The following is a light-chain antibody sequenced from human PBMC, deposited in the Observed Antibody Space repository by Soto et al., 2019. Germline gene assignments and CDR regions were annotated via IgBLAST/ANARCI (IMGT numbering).Light chain of an antibody. CDR2: EVS. J-gene: IGLJ3*02. V-gene: IGLV2-14*01. CDR1: TSDVGGYNY. Sequence: QSALTQPASVSGSPGQSITISCTGTTSDVGGYNYVSWYQQHPGKAPKLMIYEVSHRPSGVSNRFSGSKSGTTASLTISGLQAEDEADYYCNSFTSSSNGVFGGGTQLTVL. CDR3: NSFTSSSNGV.